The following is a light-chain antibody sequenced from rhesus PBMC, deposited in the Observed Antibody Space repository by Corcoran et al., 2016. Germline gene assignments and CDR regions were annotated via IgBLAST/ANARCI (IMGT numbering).Light chain of an antibody. CDR2: AAS. CDR1: QGSRGY. CDR3: LRGSNRPPLT. V-gene: IGKV1-36*02. J-gene: IGKJ4*01. Sequence: DIQMTQSPSSLSASVGDRVTITCRASQGSRGYVSWYQQKPGKPPKRRFYAASRLEYGVSSRFRGSVPGQDFTLTISGLQPGDVATYYCLRGSNRPPLTFGGGSKVELK.